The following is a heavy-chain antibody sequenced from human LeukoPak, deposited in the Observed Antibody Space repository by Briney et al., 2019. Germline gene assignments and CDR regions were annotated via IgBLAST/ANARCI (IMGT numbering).Heavy chain of an antibody. D-gene: IGHD3-10*01. V-gene: IGHV4-59*01. Sequence: PSETLFLTCTVSGGSISSYYWSWIRQPPGKGLEWIGYIYYSGSTNYNPSLKSRVTISVDTSKNQFSLKLSSVTAADTAVYYCAKLPPGGYFTYGGQETLAT. CDR3: AKLPPGGYFTY. CDR2: IYYSGST. CDR1: GGSISSYY. J-gene: IGHJ4*02.